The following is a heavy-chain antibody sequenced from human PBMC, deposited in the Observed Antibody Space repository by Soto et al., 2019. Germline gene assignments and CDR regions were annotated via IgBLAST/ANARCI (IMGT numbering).Heavy chain of an antibody. CDR2: IDPSDSYT. V-gene: IGHV5-10-1*01. D-gene: IGHD2-15*01. Sequence: RGESLKISCKGSGYSFTSYWISWVRQMPGKGLEWMGRIDPSDSYTNYSPSFQGHVTISADKSISTAYLQWSSLKASDTAMYYCAAAPYCSGGSCYPFYYYYGMDVWGQGTTVTVSS. CDR1: GYSFTSYW. J-gene: IGHJ6*02. CDR3: AAAPYCSGGSCYPFYYYYGMDV.